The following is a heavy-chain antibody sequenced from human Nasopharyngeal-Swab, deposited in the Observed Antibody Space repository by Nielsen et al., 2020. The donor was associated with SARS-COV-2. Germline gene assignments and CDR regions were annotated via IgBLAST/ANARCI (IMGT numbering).Heavy chain of an antibody. Sequence: ASVKVSCKASGYTFTSYGLSWVRQAPGQGLEWMGWISAYNGNTNYAQKLQGRVTMTTDTSTSTAYMELRSLRSDDTAVYYCARVELYDFWSGYYLFDYWGQGTLVTVSS. V-gene: IGHV1-18*01. CDR3: ARVELYDFWSGYYLFDY. D-gene: IGHD3-3*01. CDR2: ISAYNGNT. CDR1: GYTFTSYG. J-gene: IGHJ4*02.